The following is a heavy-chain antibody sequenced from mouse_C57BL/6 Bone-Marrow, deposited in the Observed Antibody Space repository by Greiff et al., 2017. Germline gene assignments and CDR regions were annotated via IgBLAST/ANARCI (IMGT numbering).Heavy chain of an antibody. Sequence: EVKLVESGGGLVKPGGSLKLSCAASRFTFSDYGMHWVRQAPEKGLEWVAYISSGSSTIYYADTVKGRFTISRDNAKNTLFLQMTSLRSEDTAMYYCARRLFDYWGQGTTLTVSS. D-gene: IGHD3-2*02. J-gene: IGHJ2*01. CDR2: ISSGSSTI. CDR3: ARRLFDY. CDR1: RFTFSDYG. V-gene: IGHV5-17*01.